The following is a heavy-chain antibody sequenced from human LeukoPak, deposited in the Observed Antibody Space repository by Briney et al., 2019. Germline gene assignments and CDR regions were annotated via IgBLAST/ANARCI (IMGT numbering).Heavy chain of an antibody. V-gene: IGHV1-2*06. Sequence: ASVKVSCKASGYTFTGYYVHWVRRAPGQGLEWMGRINPNSGGTNYAQKFQGRVTMTRDTSISTAYMELSRLRSDDTAVYYCARGTYDSIDPWGQGTLVTVSS. CDR2: INPNSGGT. CDR1: GYTFTGYY. D-gene: IGHD3-22*01. CDR3: ARGTYDSIDP. J-gene: IGHJ5*02.